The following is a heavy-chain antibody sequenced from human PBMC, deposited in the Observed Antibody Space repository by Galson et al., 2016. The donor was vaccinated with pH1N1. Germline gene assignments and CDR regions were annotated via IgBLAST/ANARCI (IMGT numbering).Heavy chain of an antibody. CDR1: GFTFSRYA. Sequence: LRLSCAASGFTFSRYAMHWIRQAPGKGLEWVAAISYDGSVKYYADSVKGRFTISRDNSKNTLSLQMNSLRAEDTAVYYCARDQEVVVIFVGLFDLWGQGTLVTVSS. V-gene: IGHV3-30*01. D-gene: IGHD2-21*01. J-gene: IGHJ4*02. CDR3: ARDQEVVVIFVGLFDL. CDR2: ISYDGSVK.